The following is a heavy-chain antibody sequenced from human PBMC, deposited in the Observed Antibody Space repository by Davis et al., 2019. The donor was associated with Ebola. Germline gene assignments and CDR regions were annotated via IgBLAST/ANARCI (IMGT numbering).Heavy chain of an antibody. CDR2: IRSKANSYAT. Sequence: GESLKISCAASGFTFSGSAMHWVRQASGKGLEWVGRIRSKANSYATACAASVKGRFTISRDDSKNTAYLQMNSLKTEDTAVYYCTISTVTSDYWGQGTLVTVSS. D-gene: IGHD4-17*01. V-gene: IGHV3-73*01. CDR3: TISTVTSDY. J-gene: IGHJ4*02. CDR1: GFTFSGSA.